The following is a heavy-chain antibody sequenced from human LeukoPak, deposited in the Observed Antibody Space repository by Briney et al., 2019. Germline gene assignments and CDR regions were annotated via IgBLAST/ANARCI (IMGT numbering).Heavy chain of an antibody. V-gene: IGHV3-15*01. Sequence: PGGSLRLSCAASGFTFSKAWMTWVRQAPGKGLEWVGRIKTKTDGVTTDYAAPVKGRFTISRDDSKNTVYLQMNSLKTEDTAVYFCIGFETSGPDAFAIWGRGTMVTVSS. CDR2: IKTKTDGVTT. D-gene: IGHD5-12*01. CDR3: IGFETSGPDAFAI. CDR1: GFTFSKAW. J-gene: IGHJ3*02.